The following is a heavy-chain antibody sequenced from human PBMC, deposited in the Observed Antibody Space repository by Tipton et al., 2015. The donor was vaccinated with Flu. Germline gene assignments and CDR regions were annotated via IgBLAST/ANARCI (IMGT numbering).Heavy chain of an antibody. D-gene: IGHD5-12*01. CDR2: IYYYGNT. CDR3: ARRGGGYKYLYGMDV. CDR1: GGSIVDSSYY. V-gene: IGHV4-39*01. Sequence: TLSLTCSVSGGSIVDSSYYWDWIRQPPGNGLEWIGSIYYYGNTYYNPSLGSRVTMSVDTSKNQFSLKLSSVAAADTAIYYYARRGGGYKYLYGMDVWGQGTTVTVSS. J-gene: IGHJ6*02.